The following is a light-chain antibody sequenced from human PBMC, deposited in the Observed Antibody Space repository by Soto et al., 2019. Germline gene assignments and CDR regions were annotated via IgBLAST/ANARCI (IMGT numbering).Light chain of an antibody. V-gene: IGLV2-23*02. Sequence: QSVLTQPASVSGSPGQSITISCTGTSSDVGSHNLVSWYQQHPGQAPKLLIYEDSKRPSGVSARFSASKSGNTASLAISGLQAEDEADYSCCSYGGSRAVFGGGTQLTVL. CDR2: EDS. CDR1: SSDVGSHNL. CDR3: CSYGGSRAV. J-gene: IGLJ7*01.